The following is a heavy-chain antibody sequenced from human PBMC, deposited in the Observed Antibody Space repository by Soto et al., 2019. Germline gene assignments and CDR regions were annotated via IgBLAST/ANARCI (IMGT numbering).Heavy chain of an antibody. D-gene: IGHD1-26*01. V-gene: IGHV4-31*03. CDR2: IYYSGST. CDR3: AREGWELLGAGNYFDY. Sequence: QVQLQESGPGLVKPSQTLSLTCTVSGGSIGSGGYYWSWIRQHPGKGLEWIGYIYYSGSTYYNPSLKSRVTISVDTSKNQFSLKLSSVTAADTAVYYCAREGWELLGAGNYFDYWGQGTLVTVSS. CDR1: GGSIGSGGYY. J-gene: IGHJ4*02.